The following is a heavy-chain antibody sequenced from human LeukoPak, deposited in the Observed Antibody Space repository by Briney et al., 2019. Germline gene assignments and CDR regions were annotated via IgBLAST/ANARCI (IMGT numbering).Heavy chain of an antibody. CDR2: INSDGSST. V-gene: IGHV3-74*01. J-gene: IGHJ4*02. D-gene: IGHD1-26*01. CDR1: GFTFSSYW. Sequence: TGGSLRLSCAASGFTFSSYWMHWVRQAPGKGLVWVSCINSDGSSTSYADSVKGRFTISRDNAKNTLYLQMNSLRAEDTAVYYCTTPLGWERNDYWGQGTLVTVSS. CDR3: TTPLGWERNDY.